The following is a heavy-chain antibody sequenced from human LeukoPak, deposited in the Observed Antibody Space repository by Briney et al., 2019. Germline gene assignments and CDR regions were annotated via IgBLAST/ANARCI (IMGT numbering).Heavy chain of an antibody. J-gene: IGHJ4*02. D-gene: IGHD6-19*01. CDR1: GFTFSSYG. Sequence: PGRSLTLSCAASGFTFSSYGMHWVRQARGKGLEWVAVIWYDGSNKYYADSVKGRFTISRDNSKNTLYLQMNSLRAEDTAVYYCARDGSSGWYWVDYWGQGTLVTVSS. CDR2: IWYDGSNK. CDR3: ARDGSSGWYWVDY. V-gene: IGHV3-33*01.